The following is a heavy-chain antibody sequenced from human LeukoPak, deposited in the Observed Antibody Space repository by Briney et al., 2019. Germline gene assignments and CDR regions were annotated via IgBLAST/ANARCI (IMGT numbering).Heavy chain of an antibody. CDR1: GFTFSSDG. J-gene: IGHJ6*02. CDR3: ANYDSSGYYPYYYYYGMDV. CDR2: ISYGGSNK. Sequence: QPGGSLRLSCAASGFTFSSDGMHWVRQAPGKGLEWVAVISYGGSNKYYADSVKGRFTISRDNSKNTLYLQMNGLRAEDTAVYYCANYDSSGYYPYYYYYGMDVWGQGTTVTVSS. D-gene: IGHD3-22*01. V-gene: IGHV3-30*18.